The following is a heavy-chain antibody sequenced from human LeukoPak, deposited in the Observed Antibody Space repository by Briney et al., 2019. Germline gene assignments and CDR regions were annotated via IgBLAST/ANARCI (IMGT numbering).Heavy chain of an antibody. CDR1: GGTFISYA. Sequence: ASVRVSCKASGGTFISYAISWVRQAPGQGLEWMGWMNPNSGNTGYAQKFQGRVTMTRNTSISTAYMELSSLRSEDTAVYYCARTGASVLRFLEWLYFDYWGQGTLVTVSS. CDR3: ARTGASVLRFLEWLYFDY. V-gene: IGHV1-8*02. D-gene: IGHD3-3*01. J-gene: IGHJ4*02. CDR2: MNPNSGNT.